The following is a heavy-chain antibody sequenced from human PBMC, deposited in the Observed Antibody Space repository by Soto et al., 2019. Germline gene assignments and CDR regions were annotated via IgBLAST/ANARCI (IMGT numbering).Heavy chain of an antibody. V-gene: IGHV3-74*01. CDR2: INSDGSST. CDR3: VRTSLVVAAATREDY. D-gene: IGHD2-15*01. CDR1: GFTFSSYW. Sequence: EVQLVESGGGLVQPGGSLRLSCAASGFTFSSYWMHWVRQAPGKGLVWVSRINSDGSSTSYADSVKGRFNISRDNAKNTLYLQMIGRRAEDTAVYYCVRTSLVVAAATREDYWGQGTLVTVSS. J-gene: IGHJ4*02.